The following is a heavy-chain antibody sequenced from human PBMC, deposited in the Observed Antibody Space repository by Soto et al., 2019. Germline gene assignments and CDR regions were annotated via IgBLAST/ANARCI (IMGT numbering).Heavy chain of an antibody. Sequence: GGSLRLSCAASGFTFSSYSMNWVRQAPGKGLEWVSYISSSSSNIYYADSVKGRFTISRDNAKNSLYLQMNSLRAEDTAVYYCARGKINSGVSLDYWGQGTLVTVSS. D-gene: IGHD2-15*01. V-gene: IGHV3-48*01. J-gene: IGHJ4*02. CDR2: ISSSSSNI. CDR3: ARGKINSGVSLDY. CDR1: GFTFSSYS.